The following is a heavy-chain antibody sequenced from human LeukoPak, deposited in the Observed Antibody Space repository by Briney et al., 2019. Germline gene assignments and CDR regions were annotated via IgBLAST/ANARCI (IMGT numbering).Heavy chain of an antibody. J-gene: IGHJ5*02. CDR3: ARGKTWFAP. CDR1: GGSFSGYY. Sequence: SETLSLTCAVYGGSFSGYYWSWIRQPPGKGLEWIGYIYYSGSTNYNPSLKSRVTISIDTSKNQFSLKVTSVTATDTAIYYCARGKTWFAPWGQGTLVTISS. CDR2: IYYSGST. V-gene: IGHV4-34*01.